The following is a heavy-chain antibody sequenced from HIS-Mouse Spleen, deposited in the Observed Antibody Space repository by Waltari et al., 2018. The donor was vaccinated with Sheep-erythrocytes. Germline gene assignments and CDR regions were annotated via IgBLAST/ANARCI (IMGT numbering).Heavy chain of an antibody. Sequence: EVQLVESGGGLVKPGGSLRLSCAASGFTFSSYSRNWVRQAPGKGLEWVSSISSRSSYIYYADSVKGRFTISRDNAKNSLYLQMNSLRAEDTAVYYCARVASGATFYYWGQGTLVTVSS. CDR2: ISSRSSYI. V-gene: IGHV3-21*01. D-gene: IGHD1-26*01. CDR1: GFTFSSYS. J-gene: IGHJ4*02. CDR3: ARVASGATFYY.